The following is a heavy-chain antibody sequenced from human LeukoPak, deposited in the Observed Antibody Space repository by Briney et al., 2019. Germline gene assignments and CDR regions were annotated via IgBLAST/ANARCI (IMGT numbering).Heavy chain of an antibody. V-gene: IGHV3-15*01. CDR3: ARTLTSPQVVPAATTSVGYYYYGMDV. CDR1: GFTFSKAW. Sequence: GGSLRLSCAASGFTFSKAWMSWDRQAPGKGLEWVGRFKSKTDGGTTDYAAPVKGRFIVSRDDSKNTLYLQMNSLRTGDTAVYYCARTLTSPQVVPAATTSVGYYYYGMDVWGQGTTVTVSS. J-gene: IGHJ6*02. CDR2: FKSKTDGGTT. D-gene: IGHD2-2*01.